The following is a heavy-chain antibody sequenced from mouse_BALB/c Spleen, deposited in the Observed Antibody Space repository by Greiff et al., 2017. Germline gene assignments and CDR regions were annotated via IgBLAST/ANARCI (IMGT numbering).Heavy chain of an antibody. CDR2: ISSGGST. V-gene: IGHV5-6-5*01. Sequence: EVQRVESGGGLVKPGGSLKLSCAASGFTFSSYAMSWVRQTPEKRLEWVASISSGGSTYYPDSVKGRFTISRDNARNILYLQMSSLRTEDTAMYNCARDYDYGMDYWGQGTTITVSA. CDR3: ARDYDYGMDY. D-gene: IGHD2-4*01. CDR1: GFTFSSYA. J-gene: IGHJ2*01.